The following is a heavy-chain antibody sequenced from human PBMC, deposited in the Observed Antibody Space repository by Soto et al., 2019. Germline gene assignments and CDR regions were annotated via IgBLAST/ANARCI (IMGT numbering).Heavy chain of an antibody. CDR2: INHSGST. CDR1: GGSFSGYY. CDR3: ARSAEQLVQGDAFDI. J-gene: IGHJ3*02. Sequence: SLTCAVYGGSFSGYYWSWIRQPPGKGLEWIGEINHSGSTNYNPSLKSRVTISVDTSKNQFSLKLSSVTAADTAVYYCARSAEQLVQGDAFDIWGQGTMVTVSS. D-gene: IGHD6-6*01. V-gene: IGHV4-34*01.